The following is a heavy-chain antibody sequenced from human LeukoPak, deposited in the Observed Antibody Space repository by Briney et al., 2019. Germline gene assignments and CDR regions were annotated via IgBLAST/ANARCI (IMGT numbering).Heavy chain of an antibody. CDR1: TDSRNTYY. Sequence: TSETLSLTCSVSTDSRNTYYWAWIRQPPGKGLEWIATIFYSGNPHYNPSLRSRVTVSVDTVKNQFSLNLNSVTAADTAVYYCARQSSGYYYGWFDPWGQGTLVTVSS. J-gene: IGHJ5*02. V-gene: IGHV4-39*01. CDR3: ARQSSGYYYGWFDP. D-gene: IGHD3-22*01. CDR2: IFYSGNP.